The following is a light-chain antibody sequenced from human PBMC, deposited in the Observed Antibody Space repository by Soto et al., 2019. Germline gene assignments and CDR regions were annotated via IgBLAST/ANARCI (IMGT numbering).Light chain of an antibody. CDR3: QSYDSSLSGVV. V-gene: IGLV1-40*01. CDR2: GNS. Sequence: QSVLTQPHSVSGAPGRRVTISCTGSSSNIGAGYDVHWYQQLPGTAPKLLIYGNSNRPSGVPDRFSGSKSGTSASLAIAGLQAEYEADYYCQSYDSSLSGVVFGGGTKVTVL. CDR1: SSNIGAGYD. J-gene: IGLJ2*01.